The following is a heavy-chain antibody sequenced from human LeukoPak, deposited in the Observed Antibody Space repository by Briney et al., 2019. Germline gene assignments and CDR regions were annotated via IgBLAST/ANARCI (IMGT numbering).Heavy chain of an antibody. D-gene: IGHD6-6*01. CDR1: TFSFSEYP. V-gene: IGHV3-74*01. CDR3: AKLGDRQVLGN. J-gene: IGHJ4*02. Sequence: PGGSLRLSCAASTFSFSEYPMGWVRQAPGKGLVWVSRINTDGTSTSYADSVKGRFTISRDNAKNTLYLQMHNLRAEDTAVYYCAKLGDRQVLGNWGQGTLVTVSS. CDR2: INTDGTST.